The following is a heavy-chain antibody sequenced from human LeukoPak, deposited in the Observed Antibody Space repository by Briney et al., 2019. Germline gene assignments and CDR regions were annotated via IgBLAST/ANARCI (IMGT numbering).Heavy chain of an antibody. V-gene: IGHV4-39*01. CDR3: ARQCAPYDFWSGYYTGAYYYYGMDV. D-gene: IGHD3-3*01. Sequence: SETLSLTCTVSGGSISSYYWGWIRQPPGKGLEWIGSIYYSGSTYYNPSLKSRVTISVDTSKNQFSLKLSSVTAADTAVYYCARQCAPYDFWSGYYTGAYYYYGMDVWGQGTTVTVSS. CDR2: IYYSGST. J-gene: IGHJ6*02. CDR1: GGSISSYY.